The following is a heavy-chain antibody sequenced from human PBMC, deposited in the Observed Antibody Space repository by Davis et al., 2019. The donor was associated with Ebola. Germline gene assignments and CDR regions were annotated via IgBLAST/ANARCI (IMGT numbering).Heavy chain of an antibody. CDR3: AREGLLWFGELLYYYYGMDV. CDR2: ISSSSSTI. Sequence: PGGSLRLSCAASGFTFSSYSMNWVRQAPGKGLEWVPYISSSSSTIYYADSVKGRFTISRDNAKNSLYLQMNSLRDEDTAVYYCAREGLLWFGELLYYYYGMDVWGKGTTVTVSS. V-gene: IGHV3-48*02. D-gene: IGHD3-10*01. J-gene: IGHJ6*04. CDR1: GFTFSSYS.